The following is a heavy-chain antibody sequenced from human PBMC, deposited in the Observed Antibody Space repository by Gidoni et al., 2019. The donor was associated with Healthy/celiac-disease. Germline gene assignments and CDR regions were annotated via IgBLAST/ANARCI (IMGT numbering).Heavy chain of an antibody. Sequence: QVQLQKWGAGLLKPSENLSLTCAVYAGSVSGYYWSWIRQTPGKGLEWIGEINHSGSTNYNPSLKSRVTISVDTSKNQFSLKLSSVTAADTAVYYCASAYKGYSDAFDIWGQGTMVTVSS. D-gene: IGHD2-15*01. CDR2: INHSGST. J-gene: IGHJ3*02. CDR3: ASAYKGYSDAFDI. V-gene: IGHV4-34*01. CDR1: AGSVSGYY.